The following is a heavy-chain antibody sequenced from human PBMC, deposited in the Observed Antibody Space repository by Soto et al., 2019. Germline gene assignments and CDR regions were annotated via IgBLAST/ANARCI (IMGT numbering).Heavy chain of an antibody. J-gene: IGHJ6*02. V-gene: IGHV3-23*01. CDR2: ISGSGGST. CDR3: AKGFNWNYVPYYGMDV. D-gene: IGHD1-7*01. CDR1: GFTFSSYA. Sequence: GGSLRLSCAASGFTFSSYAMSWVRPAPGKGLEWVSAISGSGGSTYYADSVRGRFTISRDNSKNTLYLQMNSLRAEDTAVYYCAKGFNWNYVPYYGMDVWGQGTTVTVSS.